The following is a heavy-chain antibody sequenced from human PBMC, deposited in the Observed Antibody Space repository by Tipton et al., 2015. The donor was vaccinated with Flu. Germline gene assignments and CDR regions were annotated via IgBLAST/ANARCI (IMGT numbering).Heavy chain of an antibody. CDR3: ARETVRNLYSSGWSLGAFDI. J-gene: IGHJ3*02. D-gene: IGHD6-19*01. Sequence: QLVQSGAEVKKPGASVKVSCKASGYTFTSYYMHWVRQAPGQGLEWMGIINPSGGSTSYAQKFQGRVTMTRDTSTSTVHMELSSLISEDTAVYYCARETVRNLYSSGWSLGAFDIWGQGTMVTVSS. CDR1: GYTFTSYY. CDR2: INPSGGST. V-gene: IGHV1-46*01.